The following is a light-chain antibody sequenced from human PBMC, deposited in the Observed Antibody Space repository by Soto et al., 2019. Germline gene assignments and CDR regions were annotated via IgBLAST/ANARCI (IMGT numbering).Light chain of an antibody. CDR1: SSDVGGYNY. J-gene: IGLJ1*01. Sequence: QSVLAHPPSASGSPGQSVTISCTGTSSDVGGYNYVSWYQQHPGKAPKITIYEVNKRPSGVPDRFWGSKSGNTASLTISGLQAEDEAEYHCCSYAGTYYVFGTGTKVTVL. CDR3: CSYAGTYYV. CDR2: EVN. V-gene: IGLV2-8*01.